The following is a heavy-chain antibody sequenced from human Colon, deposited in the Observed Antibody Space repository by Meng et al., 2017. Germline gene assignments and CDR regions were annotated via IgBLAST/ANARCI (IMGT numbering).Heavy chain of an antibody. CDR1: GGSGSSSSYQ. D-gene: IGHD7-27*01. J-gene: IGHJ4*02. CDR2: AANSFDPSP. V-gene: IGHV4-61*01. Sequence: VPRQGWGPRLERPPELLASMCAVGGGSGSSSSYQWGWTRQPPGKGMEWIGYAANSFDPSPNYNPSLKSRVTISLDTPKNQFSLKLTSVTAADTAVYYCARDYWGSLDYWGQGILVTVSS. CDR3: ARDYWGSLDY.